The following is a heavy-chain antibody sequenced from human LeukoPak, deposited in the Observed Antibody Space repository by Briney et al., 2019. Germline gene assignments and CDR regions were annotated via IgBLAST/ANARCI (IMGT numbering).Heavy chain of an antibody. CDR3: ARDLGQYYDTSDNWFDP. V-gene: IGHV4-34*01. CDR1: GGSFSGYY. D-gene: IGHD3-22*01. CDR2: IYHSGST. J-gene: IGHJ5*02. Sequence: SETLSLTCAVYGGSFSGYYWSWIRQPPGKGLEWIGEIYHSGSTNYNPSLKSRVTISVDTSKNQFSLKLSSVTAADTAVYYCARDLGQYYDTSDNWFDPWGQGTLVTVSS.